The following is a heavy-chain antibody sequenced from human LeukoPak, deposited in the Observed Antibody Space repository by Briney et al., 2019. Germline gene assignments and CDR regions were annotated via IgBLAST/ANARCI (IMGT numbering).Heavy chain of an antibody. CDR1: GGSISSGSYY. CDR3: ASSKSLEWPYNWFDP. V-gene: IGHV4-61*02. D-gene: IGHD3-3*01. J-gene: IGHJ5*02. CDR2: IYTSGST. Sequence: SETLSLTCTVSGGSISSGSYYWSWIRQPAGKGLEWIGRIYTSGSTNYNPSLKSRVTISVDTSKNQFSLKLSSVTAADTAVYYCASSKSLEWPYNWFDPWGQGTLVTVSS.